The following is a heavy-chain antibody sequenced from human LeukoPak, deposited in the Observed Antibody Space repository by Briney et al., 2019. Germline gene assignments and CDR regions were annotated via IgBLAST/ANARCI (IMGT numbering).Heavy chain of an antibody. V-gene: IGHV5-51*03. D-gene: IGHD3-3*01. CDR3: ASTITIFGVVLREAFDI. CDR2: IYPGDSDT. Sequence: GESLKISCKGSGYSFTSYWIGWVRQMPGKGLEWMGIIYPGDSDTRYSPSFQGQVTISADKSISTAYLQWSSLKASATALYSFASTITIFGVVLREAFDIWGQGTMVTVSS. J-gene: IGHJ3*02. CDR1: GYSFTSYW.